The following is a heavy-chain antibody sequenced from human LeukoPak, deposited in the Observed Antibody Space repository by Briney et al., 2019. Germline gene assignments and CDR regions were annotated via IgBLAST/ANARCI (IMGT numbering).Heavy chain of an antibody. D-gene: IGHD3-22*01. CDR1: GFIFSTYA. V-gene: IGHV3-23*01. Sequence: GGSLRLSCAASGFIFSTYAMSWVRQAPGKGLEWVSAISGSGGGTYYADSVKGRFTISRDNSKNTLYLQMNSLRAEDTAVYYCARDDSSGYPYYCGMDVWGQGTTVTVSS. CDR3: ARDDSSGYPYYCGMDV. CDR2: ISGSGGGT. J-gene: IGHJ6*02.